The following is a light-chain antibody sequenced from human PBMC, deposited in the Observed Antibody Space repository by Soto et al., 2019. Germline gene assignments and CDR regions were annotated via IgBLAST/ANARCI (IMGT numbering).Light chain of an antibody. CDR1: QSVSSN. CDR3: QQYNNWPPFT. CDR2: GAS. Sequence: EIVMTQSPATLSVSPGERATLSCRASQSVSSNLAWYQQKPGQAPRHLIYGASTRATGIPARFSGSGSGTAFTLPISSLQSEDFAVYSCQQYNNWPPFTFGPGTKVDIK. V-gene: IGKV3-15*01. J-gene: IGKJ3*01.